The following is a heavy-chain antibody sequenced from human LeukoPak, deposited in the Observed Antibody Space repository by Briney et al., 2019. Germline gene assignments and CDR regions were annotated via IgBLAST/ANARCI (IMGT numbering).Heavy chain of an antibody. Sequence: APVRVSCKASGYTFTGYYIHWVRQAPGQGLEWMGWVNPNSDDTNLAQKFQGRVIMTRDTSINTAYMQLNRLTSDDTAVYYCARGFANWFDSWGQGTLVTVSP. CDR2: VNPNSDDT. J-gene: IGHJ5*01. CDR3: ARGFANWFDS. V-gene: IGHV1-2*02. CDR1: GYTFTGYY.